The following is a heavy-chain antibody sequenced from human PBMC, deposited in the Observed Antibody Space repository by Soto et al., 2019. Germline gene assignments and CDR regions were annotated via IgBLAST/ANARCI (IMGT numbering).Heavy chain of an antibody. Sequence: VHLVESGGGLVQPGESLRLSCAVSGFTVSSNYMTWVRQAPGKGLEWVSVSYSGGNTYYADSVKGRFTLSRDNFRNTLYLRMNRLRAEDTAVYYCAKGYGAGSYFCDSWGQGTLVTVSS. J-gene: IGHJ5*01. CDR2: SYSGGNT. V-gene: IGHV3-53*01. D-gene: IGHD3-10*01. CDR3: AKGYGAGSYFCDS. CDR1: GFTVSSNY.